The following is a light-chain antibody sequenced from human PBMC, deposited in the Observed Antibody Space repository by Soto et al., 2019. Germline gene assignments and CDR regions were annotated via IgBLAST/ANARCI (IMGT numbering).Light chain of an antibody. CDR2: DAS. CDR1: QSVGSL. CDR3: HERTNWRIT. V-gene: IGKV3-11*01. J-gene: IGKJ5*01. Sequence: EIVLTQSPATLSLSPGERATLSCRAGQSVGSLLAWSQQKPGQAPRLLIYDASNRATGVPARFSGSGSETDFTLTISSLEPEDFAVYYCHERTNWRITFGQGTRLEIK.